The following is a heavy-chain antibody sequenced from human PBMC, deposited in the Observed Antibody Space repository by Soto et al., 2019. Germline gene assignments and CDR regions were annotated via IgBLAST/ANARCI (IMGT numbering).Heavy chain of an antibody. CDR2: LNAGNGNT. Sequence: QVQLVQSGAEEKKPGASVKVSCKASGYTFSSYALHWVRQAPGQRLEWMGWLNAGNGNTKYSQKFQGRVTITRDTSASTAYMELSSLRSEDTAVYYCARDGGAGRGNYFDFWGQGTLVTVPS. CDR3: ARDGGAGRGNYFDF. D-gene: IGHD3-16*01. J-gene: IGHJ4*02. V-gene: IGHV1-3*05. CDR1: GYTFSSYA.